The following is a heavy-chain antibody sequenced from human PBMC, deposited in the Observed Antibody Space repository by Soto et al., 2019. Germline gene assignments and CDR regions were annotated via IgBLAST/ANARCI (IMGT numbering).Heavy chain of an antibody. D-gene: IGHD5-12*01. V-gene: IGHV1-69*13. CDR2: ITPIFGTA. Sequence: SVKVSCKSSGGTFSSYAISWVRQAPGQGLEWMGGITPIFGTANYAQKFQGRVTITADESTSTAYMELSSLRSEDTAVYYCARTSRDGYNYYFDYWGQGTLVTVSS. CDR3: ARTSRDGYNYYFDY. CDR1: GGTFSSYA. J-gene: IGHJ4*02.